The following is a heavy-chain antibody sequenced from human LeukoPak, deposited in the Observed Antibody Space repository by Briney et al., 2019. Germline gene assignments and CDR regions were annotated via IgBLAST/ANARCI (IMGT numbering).Heavy chain of an antibody. CDR1: GFTFSSNA. Sequence: GGSLRLSCAASGFTFSSNAMHWVRQAPGKGLEWVAIISFDGSNKYYADSVEGRFTISRDNSKNTLYLKMNSLRAEDTAVYYCARDPKGGYSYGWGAFDIWGHGTMVTVSS. J-gene: IGHJ3*02. CDR3: ARDPKGGYSYGWGAFDI. CDR2: ISFDGSNK. D-gene: IGHD5-18*01. V-gene: IGHV3-30-3*01.